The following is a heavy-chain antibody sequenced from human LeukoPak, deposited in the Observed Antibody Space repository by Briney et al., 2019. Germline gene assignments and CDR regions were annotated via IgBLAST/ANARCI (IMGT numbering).Heavy chain of an antibody. J-gene: IGHJ4*02. V-gene: IGHV3-23*01. CDR2: ISTGGTNT. D-gene: IGHD3-9*01. CDR3: AKHYDILSGYILDDY. CDR1: GLTFSSYA. Sequence: GGSLRLSCGASGLTFSSYAMSWVRQAPGKGLEWVSVISTGGTNTYYADSVRGRFTISRDNSKKTLYLQMNSLRAEDTAVYYCAKHYDILSGYILDDYWGQGTLVTVSS.